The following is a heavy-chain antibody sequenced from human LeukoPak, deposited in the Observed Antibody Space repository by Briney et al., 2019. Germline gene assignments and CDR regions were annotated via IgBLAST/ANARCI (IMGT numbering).Heavy chain of an antibody. J-gene: IGHJ4*02. V-gene: IGHV3-48*03. CDR2: IHSSGTVK. D-gene: IGHD5-12*01. Sequence: GGSLRLSCVVSRFPFSIYEMNWVRQAPGKGLEWVSNIHSSGTVKYYSDSVKGRFSISRDNAKSSLYLQMNSLRVEDTAVYYCALLTVASDFDCWGQGALVTVSS. CDR3: ALLTVASDFDC. CDR1: RFPFSIYE.